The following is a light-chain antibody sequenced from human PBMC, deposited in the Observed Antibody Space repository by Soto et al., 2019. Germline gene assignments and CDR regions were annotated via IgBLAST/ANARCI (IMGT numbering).Light chain of an antibody. Sequence: EILLTQSPGTLYLSPGERATLSCRASQSVPRSYLAWYQQKPGQAPRLLIYGTSSTATGIPDRLSGSGSGTDFTLTIRRLEPEDFAVFYCQQYGSSITFGQGTRLEI. CDR1: QSVPRSY. V-gene: IGKV3-20*01. CDR3: QQYGSSIT. CDR2: GTS. J-gene: IGKJ5*01.